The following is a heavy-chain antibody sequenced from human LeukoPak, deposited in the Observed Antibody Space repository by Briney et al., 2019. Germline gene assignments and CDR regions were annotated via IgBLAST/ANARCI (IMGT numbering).Heavy chain of an antibody. J-gene: IGHJ4*02. V-gene: IGHV1-69*05. Sequence: VXQXXXXGXXXMVRIIPIFRTANYAQKFQGRVTITTDESTSTAYMELSSLRSEDTAVYYCARQNTSGFDYWGQGTLVTVSS. D-gene: IGHD2/OR15-2a*01. CDR2: IIPIFRTA. CDR3: ARQNTSGFDY.